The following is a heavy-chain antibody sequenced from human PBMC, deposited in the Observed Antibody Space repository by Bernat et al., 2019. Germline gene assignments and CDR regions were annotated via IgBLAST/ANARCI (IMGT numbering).Heavy chain of an antibody. J-gene: IGHJ4*02. CDR1: GGSISGYH. CDR3: ARHGIEVVGASGKRYEFDY. V-gene: IGHV4-59*08. D-gene: IGHD3-22*01. Sequence: QVQLQESGPGLVKSSETLTLTCTVSGGSISGYHWGWTRKPPGKGLAWLPFISFLGKTAYNPPPKSRVTKSLDTSKSQFSLRLTSVTAADTAVYYCARHGIEVVGASGKRYEFDYWGQGALVTVSS. CDR2: ISFLGKT.